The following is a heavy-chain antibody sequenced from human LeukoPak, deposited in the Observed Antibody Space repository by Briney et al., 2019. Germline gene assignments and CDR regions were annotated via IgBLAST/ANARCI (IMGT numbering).Heavy chain of an antibody. J-gene: IGHJ4*02. CDR2: INWNGGST. V-gene: IGHV3-20*04. D-gene: IGHD3-22*01. CDR1: GFTFDDYG. Sequence: PGGSLRLSCAASGFTFDDYGMSWVRQAPGKGLEWVSGINWNGGSTGYADSVKGRFTISRDNAKNSLYLQMNSLRAEDTALYYCARIPYYYDSSGYSDYWGQGTLVTVFS. CDR3: ARIPYYYDSSGYSDY.